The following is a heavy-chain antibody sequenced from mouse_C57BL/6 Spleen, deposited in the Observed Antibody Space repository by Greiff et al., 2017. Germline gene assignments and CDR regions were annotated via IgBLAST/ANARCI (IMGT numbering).Heavy chain of an antibody. D-gene: IGHD2-3*01. CDR2: IWSGGST. Sequence: VQRVESGPGLVQPSQSLSITCTVSGFSLTSYGVHWVRQSPGKGLEWLGVIWSGGSTDYNAAFISRLSISKDNAKSQVYFKMSRLQADDTAIYYCARSEDGYYGYWGQGTTLTVSS. CDR1: GFSLTSYG. V-gene: IGHV2-2*01. CDR3: ARSEDGYYGY. J-gene: IGHJ2*01.